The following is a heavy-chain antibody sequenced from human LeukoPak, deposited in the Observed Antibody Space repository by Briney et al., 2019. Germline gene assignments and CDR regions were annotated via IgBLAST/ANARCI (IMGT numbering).Heavy chain of an antibody. CDR2: ISYDGSNK. CDR1: GFTFSSYA. Sequence: GGSLRLSCAASGFTFSSYAMHWVRQAPGKGLEWVAVISYDGSNKYYADSVKGRFTISRDNSKNTLYLQMNSLRAEDTAVYYCAREGLMGDDAFDIWGQGTMVTVSS. V-gene: IGHV3-30-3*01. J-gene: IGHJ3*02. D-gene: IGHD1-26*01. CDR3: AREGLMGDDAFDI.